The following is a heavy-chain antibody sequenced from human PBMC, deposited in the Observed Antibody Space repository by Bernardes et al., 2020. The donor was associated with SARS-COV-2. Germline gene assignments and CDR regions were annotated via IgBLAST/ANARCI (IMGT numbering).Heavy chain of an antibody. CDR3: AKDGTHYYDILTGYYHYYYYGMDV. J-gene: IGHJ6*02. V-gene: IGHV3-23*01. CDR2: ISGSGGST. CDR1: GFTFSSYA. Sequence: GSLRLSCAASGFTFSSYAMSWVRQAPGQGLEWVSAISGSGGSTYYADSVKGRFTISRDNSKNTLYLQMNSLRAEDTAVYYCAKDGTHYYDILTGYYHYYYYGMDVWGQGTTVTVSS. D-gene: IGHD3-9*01.